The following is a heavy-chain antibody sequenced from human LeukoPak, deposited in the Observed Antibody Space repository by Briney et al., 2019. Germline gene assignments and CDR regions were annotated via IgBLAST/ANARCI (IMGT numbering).Heavy chain of an antibody. D-gene: IGHD1-7*01. Sequence: SQTLSLTCTVSGGSISSGSYYWSWIRQPAGKGLEWIGRIYTSGSTNYNPSLKSRVTISVDTSKNQFSLKLSSVTAADTAVYYCARVYNWNSSGLGAPRDWGRGTLVTVSS. J-gene: IGHJ4*02. CDR1: GGSISSGSYY. V-gene: IGHV4-61*02. CDR2: IYTSGST. CDR3: ARVYNWNSSGLGAPRD.